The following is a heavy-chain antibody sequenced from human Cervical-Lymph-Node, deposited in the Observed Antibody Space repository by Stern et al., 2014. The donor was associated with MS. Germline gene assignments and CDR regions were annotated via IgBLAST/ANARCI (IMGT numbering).Heavy chain of an antibody. Sequence: QVQLQESGPGVVKPSETLSLTCTVSGGSISSYYWSWIRQPPGQGLEVIGYISYDGSTNYNSSLKSRVTISLDTSKKQFSLTLDSVSAADTAVYFCARVSTSFDDWGQGTLVTVSS. CDR3: ARVSTSFDD. J-gene: IGHJ4*02. CDR2: ISYDGST. V-gene: IGHV4-59*01. CDR1: GGSISSYY. D-gene: IGHD4-11*01.